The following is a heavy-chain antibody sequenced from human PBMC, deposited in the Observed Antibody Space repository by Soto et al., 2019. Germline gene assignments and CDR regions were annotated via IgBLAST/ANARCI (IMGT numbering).Heavy chain of an antibody. J-gene: IGHJ6*02. CDR2: IYYSGST. CDR1: GGSVSSGSYY. D-gene: IGHD6-6*01. V-gene: IGHV4-61*01. Sequence: SETLSLTCTVSGGSVSSGSYYWSWIRQPPGKGLEWIGYIYYSGSTNYNPSLKSRVTISVDTSKNQFSLKLTSVTAADTAVYYCARDTVIAAYYYGMAVWGQGTTVTVSS. CDR3: ARDTVIAAYYYGMAV.